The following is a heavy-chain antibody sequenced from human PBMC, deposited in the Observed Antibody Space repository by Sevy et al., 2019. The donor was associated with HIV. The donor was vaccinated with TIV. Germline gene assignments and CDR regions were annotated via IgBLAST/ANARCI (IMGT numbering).Heavy chain of an antibody. J-gene: IGHJ4*02. CDR3: ARAYCSGGSCYSLAY. CDR2: ISRHNGDT. Sequence: ASVKVSCKVSGYTFSTYRIMWVRQARGQGLEWMGWISRHNGDTNYAQKFQGRVTMITDTSTTTAHMELGSLRSDDTAVYYCARAYCSGGSCYSLAYWGQGTQVTVSS. V-gene: IGHV1-18*01. D-gene: IGHD2-15*01. CDR1: GYTFSTYR.